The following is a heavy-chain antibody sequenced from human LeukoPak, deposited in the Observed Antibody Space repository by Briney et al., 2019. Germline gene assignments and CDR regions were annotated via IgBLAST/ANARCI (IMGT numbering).Heavy chain of an antibody. D-gene: IGHD3-3*01. V-gene: IGHV3-23*01. CDR3: AKAADVLRFLEWFSSFDI. J-gene: IGHJ3*02. CDR1: GFTFSSYA. CDR2: ICGSGGCT. Sequence: GGSLRLSCAASGFTFSSYAMTWVRQAPGEGRQWVSTICGSGGCTFYADSVKGRFTISRDNYKNTLYLQMNTLRAEDTAVYYCAKAADVLRFLEWFSSFDIWGQGTMVTVSS.